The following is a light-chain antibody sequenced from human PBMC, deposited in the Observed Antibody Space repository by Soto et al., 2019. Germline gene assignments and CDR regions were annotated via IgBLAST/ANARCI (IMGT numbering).Light chain of an antibody. CDR2: DVS. CDR3: KQFNSYPIT. J-gene: IGKJ5*01. V-gene: IGKV1-13*02. Sequence: AIQLTQSPSSLSASVGDRVTITCRASQDVRGALAWYQQKPGKAPKILIYDVSVLESGVPTRFSGSGSGTDFTLTITSLHPVDFATYYCKQFNSYPITFGQGPRLEIK. CDR1: QDVRGA.